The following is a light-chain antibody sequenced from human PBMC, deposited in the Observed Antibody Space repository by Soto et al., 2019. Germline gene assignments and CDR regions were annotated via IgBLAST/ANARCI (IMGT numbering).Light chain of an antibody. CDR3: QHRYTTRIT. CDR2: PAS. Sequence: DMQMTQPHSFLSSSVEDRVTIPFRASQSISSYLNWYQQQPQKAPKLLIYPASSLQSGVPSRFSGSGSGTDFTLTISGLQPEDFAAYFCQHRYTTRITFGQGTRLEIK. J-gene: IGKJ5*01. V-gene: IGKV1-39*01. CDR1: QSISSY.